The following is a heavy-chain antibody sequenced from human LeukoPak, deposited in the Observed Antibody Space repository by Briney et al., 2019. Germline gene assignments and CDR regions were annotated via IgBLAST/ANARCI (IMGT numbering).Heavy chain of an antibody. CDR1: DDSIRNYY. CDR3: GRWGYFDSGNYFVVDY. J-gene: IGHJ4*02. Sequence: SETLSLTCSVSDDSIRNYYWNWFRQAPGKALEWIGHIRYNGDIAYNFSLKSRVTISMDTSKNQFSLKLSSVTAADTAVYYCGRWGYFDSGNYFVVDYWGQGTVVTVSS. V-gene: IGHV4-59*01. CDR2: IRYNGDI. D-gene: IGHD3-22*01.